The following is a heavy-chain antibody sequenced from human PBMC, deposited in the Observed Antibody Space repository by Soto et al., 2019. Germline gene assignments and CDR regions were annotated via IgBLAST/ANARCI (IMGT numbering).Heavy chain of an antibody. J-gene: IGHJ6*02. CDR2: IYYSGST. CDR3: ARDGLNYDSSGYYYPNYYYGMDV. Sequence: LSLTCTVSGGSVSSGSYYWSWIRQPPGKGLEWIGYIYYSGSTNYNPSLKSRVTISVDTSKNQFSLKLSSVTAADTAVYYCARDGLNYDSSGYYYPNYYYGMDVWGQGTTVTVSS. V-gene: IGHV4-61*01. CDR1: GGSVSSGSYY. D-gene: IGHD3-22*01.